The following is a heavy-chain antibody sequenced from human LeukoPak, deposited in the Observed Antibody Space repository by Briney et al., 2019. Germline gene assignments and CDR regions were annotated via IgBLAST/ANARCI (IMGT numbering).Heavy chain of an antibody. V-gene: IGHV4-34*01. CDR1: GGPFSGHY. CDR3: ASRRDGYVNPFDS. J-gene: IGHJ5*01. CDR2: INHSGST. Sequence: SETLSLTCAVYGGPFSGHYWSWIRQPPGGGLEWIGEINHSGSTNYNPPLERRLTISVDTSKNQFSLKLTSVTAADTAVYFCASRRDGYVNPFDSWGRGTLVTVSS. D-gene: IGHD5-24*01.